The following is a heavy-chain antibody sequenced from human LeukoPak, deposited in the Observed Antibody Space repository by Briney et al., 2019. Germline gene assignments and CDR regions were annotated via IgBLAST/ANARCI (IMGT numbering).Heavy chain of an antibody. CDR2: VGIDSGNT. CDR1: GFISGDYS. J-gene: IGHJ4*02. D-gene: IGHD2-2*01. Sequence: GGSPRLSCVASGFISGDYSMNWVRQAPGKGLEWISYVGIDSGNTMYADSVKGRFTISGDKAKNSPYLQMNSLRVEDTAVYYCARDTKYAFDNWGQGTLVTVSS. CDR3: ARDTKYAFDN. V-gene: IGHV3-48*01.